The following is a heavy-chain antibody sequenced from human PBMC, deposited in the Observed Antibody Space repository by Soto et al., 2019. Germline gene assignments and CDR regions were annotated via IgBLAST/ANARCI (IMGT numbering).Heavy chain of an antibody. J-gene: IGHJ4*02. Sequence: QVQLVESGGGLVKPGGSLRLSCAASGFTFSDYYMTWIRQPPVKGLEWVSYISGSGTTIHYADSVKGRFTVSRDNARNSLYLQMNSLRAEDTAFSYCANDPYYDASGYWGQGTLVTVSS. CDR3: ANDPYYDASGY. D-gene: IGHD3-10*01. V-gene: IGHV3-11*01. CDR2: ISGSGTTI. CDR1: GFTFSDYY.